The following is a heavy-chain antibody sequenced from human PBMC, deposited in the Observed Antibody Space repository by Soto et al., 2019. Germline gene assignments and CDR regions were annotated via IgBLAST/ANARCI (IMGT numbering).Heavy chain of an antibody. V-gene: IGHV1-18*01. Sequence: ASLKVACKTAGYTFTSYGISCVRHTTGQGLELMGWISAYNGNTNYAQKLQGRVTMTTDTSTSTAYMELRSLRSDDTAVYYCARAASSRGRSLHYYYYYMEVWGKGTTVTVSS. J-gene: IGHJ6*03. CDR3: ARAASSRGRSLHYYYYYMEV. CDR1: GYTFTSYG. D-gene: IGHD6-13*01. CDR2: ISAYNGNT.